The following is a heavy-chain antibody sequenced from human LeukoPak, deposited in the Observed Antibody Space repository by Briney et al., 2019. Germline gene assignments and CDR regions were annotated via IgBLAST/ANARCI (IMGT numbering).Heavy chain of an antibody. V-gene: IGHV4-59*01. CDR3: ARGIVVVAATVRYYGMDV. Sequence: SETLSLTCTVSGGSISSYYWSWIRQPPGKGLEWIGYIYYSGSTNYNPSLKSRVTISVDTSKNQFSLKLSSVTAADTAVYYCARGIVVVAATVRYYGMDVWGQGTTVTVSS. CDR2: IYYSGST. J-gene: IGHJ6*02. D-gene: IGHD2-15*01. CDR1: GGSISSYY.